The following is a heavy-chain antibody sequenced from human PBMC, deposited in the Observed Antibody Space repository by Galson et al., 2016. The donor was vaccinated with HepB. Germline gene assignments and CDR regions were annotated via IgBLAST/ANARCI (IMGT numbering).Heavy chain of an antibody. J-gene: IGHJ6*02. CDR2: IDWNDNK. V-gene: IGHV2-70*04. D-gene: IGHD6-13*01. CDR3: ARIAAAGPYYFGMDI. Sequence: LRLSCAASGFTFSSFAMGWVRQAPGKALEWLARIDWNDNKFYNASLKTRLTISKDTSKNRVVLTMTNMDPVDTATYYCARIAAAGPYYFGMDIWGQGTTVTVSS. CDR1: GFTFSSFAMG.